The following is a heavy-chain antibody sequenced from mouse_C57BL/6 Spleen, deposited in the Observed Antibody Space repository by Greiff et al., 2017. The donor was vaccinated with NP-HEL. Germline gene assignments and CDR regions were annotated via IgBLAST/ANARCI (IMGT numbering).Heavy chain of an antibody. Sequence: EVKLVESEGGLVQPGSSMKLSCTASGFTFSDYYMAWVRQVPEKGLEWVANINYDGSSTYYLDSLKSRFIISRDNAKNILYLQMSSLKSEDTATYYCARDRGYGSSYDWFAYWGQGTLVTVSA. V-gene: IGHV5-16*01. J-gene: IGHJ3*01. CDR2: INYDGSST. CDR1: GFTFSDYY. CDR3: ARDRGYGSSYDWFAY. D-gene: IGHD1-1*01.